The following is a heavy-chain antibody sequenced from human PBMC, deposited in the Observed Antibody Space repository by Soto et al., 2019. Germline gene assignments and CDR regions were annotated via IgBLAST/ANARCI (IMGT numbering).Heavy chain of an antibody. CDR3: ARDRHTVSYDDSSGYSWDFDY. D-gene: IGHD3-22*01. V-gene: IGHV1-2*04. J-gene: IGHJ4*02. Sequence: ASVKVSCKASGYTFTGYYMHWVRQAPGQGLEWMGWINPNSGGTNYAQKFQGWVTMTRDTSISTAYMELSRLRSDDTAVYYCARDRHTVSYDDSSGYSWDFDYWGQ. CDR2: INPNSGGT. CDR1: GYTFTGYY.